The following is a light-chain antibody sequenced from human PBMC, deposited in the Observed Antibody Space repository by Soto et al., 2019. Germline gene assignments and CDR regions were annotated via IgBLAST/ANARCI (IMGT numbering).Light chain of an antibody. Sequence: DIQMTQSPSSLSASVGDRVTITCRASQGIRNDLGWYQQRPGKAPKRLIYGASSRASGIPDRFSGSGSGTDFTLTISRLEPEDFAVYYCQQYDTSPYTLGQGTRLEIK. CDR2: GAS. J-gene: IGKJ5*01. V-gene: IGKV1-17*01. CDR3: QQYDTSPYT. CDR1: QGIRND.